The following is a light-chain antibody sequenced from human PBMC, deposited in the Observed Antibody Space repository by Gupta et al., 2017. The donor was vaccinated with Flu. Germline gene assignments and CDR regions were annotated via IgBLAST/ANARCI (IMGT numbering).Light chain of an antibody. J-gene: IGKJ2*01. Sequence: PSSLSASVGDRVTITCQASQDISNYLNWYQQKPGKAPKLLIYDVSKLETGVPSRFSGSGSGTDFTFTISSLQPEDIATYYCQQDDNLPYTFGQGTKMEIK. CDR2: DVS. CDR3: QQDDNLPYT. CDR1: QDISNY. V-gene: IGKV1-33*01.